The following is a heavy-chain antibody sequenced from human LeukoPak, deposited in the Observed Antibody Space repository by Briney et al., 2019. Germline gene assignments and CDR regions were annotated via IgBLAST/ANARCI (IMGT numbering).Heavy chain of an antibody. J-gene: IGHJ2*01. Sequence: GGSLRLSCAASGFTFSSYDMHWVRHATGKGLEWVSSIGTAGDTYYPGSVKGRFTISRENAKNSVYLQMNSLRDGDTAVYYCAREIVSPGYWYFDLWGRGTLVTVSS. D-gene: IGHD3-16*02. CDR3: AREIVSPGYWYFDL. CDR1: GFTFSSYD. V-gene: IGHV3-13*01. CDR2: IGTAGDT.